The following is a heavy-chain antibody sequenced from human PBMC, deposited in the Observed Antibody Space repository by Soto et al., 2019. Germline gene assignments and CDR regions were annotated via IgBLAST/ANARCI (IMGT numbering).Heavy chain of an antibody. V-gene: IGHV4-34*01. CDR3: ARLLRWLRRIDY. D-gene: IGHD5-12*01. Sequence: QVQLQQWGAGLLKPSETLSLTCAVYGGSFSGYYWSWIRQPPGKGLAWIGEINHSGSTNYNPSLKSRVTISVDTSKNQFSLKLSSVTAADTAVYYCARLLRWLRRIDYWGQGTLVTVSS. CDR1: GGSFSGYY. J-gene: IGHJ4*02. CDR2: INHSGST.